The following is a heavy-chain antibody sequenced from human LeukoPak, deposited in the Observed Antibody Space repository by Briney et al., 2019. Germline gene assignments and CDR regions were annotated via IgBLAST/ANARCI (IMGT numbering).Heavy chain of an antibody. J-gene: IGHJ5*02. CDR1: GYTFTGYY. Sequence: GASVKVSCKASGYTFTGYYMHWVRQAPGQGLEWMGWINPNSGGTNYAQKFQGWVTMTRDTSISTAYMELSRLRSDDTAVYYCARGPYSRAWSVWFDPWGQGTLVTVSS. CDR2: INPNSGGT. V-gene: IGHV1-2*04. CDR3: ARGPYSRAWSVWFDP. D-gene: IGHD2-21*01.